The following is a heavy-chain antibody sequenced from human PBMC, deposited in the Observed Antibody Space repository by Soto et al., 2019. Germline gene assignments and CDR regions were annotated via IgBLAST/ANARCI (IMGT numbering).Heavy chain of an antibody. Sequence: TGGSLRLSCAASGFTFSSYEMNWVRQAPGKGLEWVSYISSSGSTIYYADSVKGRFTISRDNAKNSLYLQMNSLRAEDTAVYYCARGEHTAMAQYYFDYWGQGTLVTVSS. D-gene: IGHD5-18*01. V-gene: IGHV3-48*03. CDR2: ISSSGSTI. CDR1: GFTFSSYE. CDR3: ARGEHTAMAQYYFDY. J-gene: IGHJ4*02.